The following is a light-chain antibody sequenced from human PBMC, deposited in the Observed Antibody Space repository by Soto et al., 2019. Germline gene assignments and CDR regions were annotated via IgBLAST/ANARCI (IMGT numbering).Light chain of an antibody. V-gene: IGKV1-5*01. J-gene: IGKJ1*01. Sequence: DIHVTHSPSTLSASVGDRVTITCRASESVSSWLAWYQQKPGKAPKLLIYDASSLESGVPARFSGSGSGTEFSLTISSLQPDDFASYYCQQYKSYPWTFGQGTKVDIK. CDR1: ESVSSW. CDR3: QQYKSYPWT. CDR2: DAS.